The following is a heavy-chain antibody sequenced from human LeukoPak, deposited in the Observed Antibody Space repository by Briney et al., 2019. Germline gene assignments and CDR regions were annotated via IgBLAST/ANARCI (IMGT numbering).Heavy chain of an antibody. V-gene: IGHV1-69*05. Sequence: GASVKVSCMASGGTFSSYAISWVRQAPGQGLEWMGGIIPIFGTANYAQKFQGRVTITTDESTSTAYMELSSLRSEDTAVYYCARDRKVNGGYSYGFGYWGQGTLVTVSS. CDR1: GGTFSSYA. CDR2: IIPIFGTA. CDR3: ARDRKVNGGYSYGFGY. D-gene: IGHD5-18*01. J-gene: IGHJ4*02.